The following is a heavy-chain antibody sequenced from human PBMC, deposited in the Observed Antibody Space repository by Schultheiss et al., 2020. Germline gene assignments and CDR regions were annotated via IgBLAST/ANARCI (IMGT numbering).Heavy chain of an antibody. J-gene: IGHJ5*02. CDR1: GYTFTSYG. CDR3: ARGGSGTPEYNWFDP. Sequence: ASVKVSCKASGYTFTSYGISWVRQAPGQGLEWMGWISAYNGNTNYAQKLQGRVTMTRNTSISTAYMELRSLRSDDTAVYYCARGGSGTPEYNWFDPWGQGTLVTVCS. V-gene: IGHV1-18*01. D-gene: IGHD3-10*01. CDR2: ISAYNGNT.